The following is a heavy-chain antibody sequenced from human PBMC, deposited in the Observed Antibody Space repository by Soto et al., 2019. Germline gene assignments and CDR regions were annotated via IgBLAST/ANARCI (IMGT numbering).Heavy chain of an antibody. CDR2: IIPIFGTA. Sequence: SCKASGGTFSSYAISWVRQAPGQGLEWMGGIIPIFGTANYAQKFQGRVTITADESTSTAYMELSSLRSEDTAVYYCARDPHAPYCSSTSCYPRDDAFDIWGQGTMVTVSS. CDR3: ARDPHAPYCSSTSCYPRDDAFDI. CDR1: GGTFSSYA. V-gene: IGHV1-69*01. D-gene: IGHD2-2*01. J-gene: IGHJ3*02.